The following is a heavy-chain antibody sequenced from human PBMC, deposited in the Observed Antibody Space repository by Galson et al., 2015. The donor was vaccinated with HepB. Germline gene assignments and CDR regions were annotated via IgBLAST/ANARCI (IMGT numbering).Heavy chain of an antibody. CDR3: AKGPNPILMLYYFDY. CDR2: ISYDGSNK. CDR1: GFTFSSYG. J-gene: IGHJ4*02. D-gene: IGHD2-8*01. V-gene: IGHV3-30*18. Sequence: SLRLSCAASGFTFSSYGMHWVRQAPGKGLEWVAVISYDGSNKYYADSVKGRFTISRDNSKNTLYLQMNSLRAEDTAVYYCAKGPNPILMLYYFDYWGQGTLVTVSS.